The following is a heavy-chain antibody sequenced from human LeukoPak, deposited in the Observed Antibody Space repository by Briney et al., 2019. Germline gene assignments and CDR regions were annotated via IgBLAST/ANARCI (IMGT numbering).Heavy chain of an antibody. J-gene: IGHJ4*02. D-gene: IGHD4-17*01. CDR2: IKEDGSEK. CDR3: ARDDSPIYGDYDLRDYYFDY. V-gene: IGHV3-7*01. Sequence: GGSLRLSCAASGFTFSRFWMSWVRQAPGKGLEWVANIKEDGSEKYYVDSVKGRFTISRDNAKNSLYLQMNSLRAEDTAVYYCARDDSPIYGDYDLRDYYFDYWGQGTLVTVSS. CDR1: GFTFSRFW.